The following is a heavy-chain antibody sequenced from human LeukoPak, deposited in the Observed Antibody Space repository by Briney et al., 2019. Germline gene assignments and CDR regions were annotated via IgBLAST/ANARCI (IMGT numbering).Heavy chain of an antibody. CDR2: ISADNGNT. CDR1: GYTFTTYG. V-gene: IGHV1-18*01. J-gene: IGHJ3*02. D-gene: IGHD3-22*01. CDR3: ARGGYDSSGYYRNSPIDAFDI. Sequence: ASVKVSCKASGYTFTTYGISWVRQAPGQGLEWMGGISADNGNTKLAQQFQGRLTLTTDTSTSTAYMELRSLRSDDTAVYYCARGGYDSSGYYRNSPIDAFDIWGQGTMVTVSS.